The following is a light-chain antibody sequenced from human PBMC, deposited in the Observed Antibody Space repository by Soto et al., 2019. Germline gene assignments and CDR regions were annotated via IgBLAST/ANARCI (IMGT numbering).Light chain of an antibody. V-gene: IGLV2-23*01. CDR2: EGS. Sequence: QSALTQPASVSGSPGQSITISCTGTSSDVGSYNLVSRYQQHPGKAPKLMIYEGSKRPSGVSNRFSGSKSGNTASLTISGLQAEDEADYYCCSYAGSSTPYVVFGGGTKLTVL. J-gene: IGLJ2*01. CDR3: CSYAGSSTPYVV. CDR1: SSDVGSYNL.